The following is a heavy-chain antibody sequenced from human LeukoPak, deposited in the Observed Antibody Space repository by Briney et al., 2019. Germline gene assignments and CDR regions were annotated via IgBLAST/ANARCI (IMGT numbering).Heavy chain of an antibody. CDR3: ARDPSGGFRWYFDL. J-gene: IGHJ2*01. V-gene: IGHV6-1*01. Sequence: SQTLSLTCAISGDSVSSSSATWNWIRQSPSRGLEWLGRTYYKSKWYNDYAVSVTSRITISPDTSRNQFSLQLNSATPEDTAVYYCARDPSGGFRWYFDLWGRGTLVTVSS. CDR1: GDSVSSSSAT. D-gene: IGHD2-15*01. CDR2: TYYKSKWYN.